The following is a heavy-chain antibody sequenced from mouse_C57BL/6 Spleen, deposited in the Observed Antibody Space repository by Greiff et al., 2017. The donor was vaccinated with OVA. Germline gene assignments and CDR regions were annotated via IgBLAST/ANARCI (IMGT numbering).Heavy chain of an antibody. CDR1: GYSITSGYY. CDR2: ISYDGSN. Sequence: EVQLQESGPGLVKPSQSLSLTCSVTGYSITSGYYWNWIRQFPGNKLEWMGYISYDGSNNYNPSLKNRISITRDTSKNQFFLKLNSVTTEDTATYYCARVRLKAFAYWGQGTLVTVSA. CDR3: ARVRLKAFAY. J-gene: IGHJ3*01. D-gene: IGHD1-3*01. V-gene: IGHV3-6*01.